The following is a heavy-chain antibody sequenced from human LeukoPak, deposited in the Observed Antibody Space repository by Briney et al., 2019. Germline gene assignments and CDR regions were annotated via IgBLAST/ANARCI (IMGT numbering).Heavy chain of an antibody. CDR2: IIPIFGTP. V-gene: IGHV1-69*01. D-gene: IGHD4-23*01. J-gene: IGHJ3*02. Sequence: ASVKVSCKASGGTFSSYAISWVRQAPGQGLEWMGGIIPIFGTPNYAQKFQGRVTITADESTSTAYMELSSLRSEDTAVYYCARAPPGGPRRAFDIWGQGTMVTVSS. CDR1: GGTFSSYA. CDR3: ARAPPGGPRRAFDI.